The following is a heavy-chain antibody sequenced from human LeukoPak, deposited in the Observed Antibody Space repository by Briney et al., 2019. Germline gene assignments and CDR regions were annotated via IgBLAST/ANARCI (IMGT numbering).Heavy chain of an antibody. Sequence: GGSLTLSCAASGFTFSDSYMFWIRQPPGKGLEWVSYISNGGTSIDYADSVKGRFTISRDNAKNSVSLQMNSLRAEDTAVYYCAKDRGYWGQGTLVTVSA. CDR2: ISNGGTSI. CDR1: GFTFSDSY. V-gene: IGHV3-11*01. J-gene: IGHJ4*02. CDR3: AKDRGY.